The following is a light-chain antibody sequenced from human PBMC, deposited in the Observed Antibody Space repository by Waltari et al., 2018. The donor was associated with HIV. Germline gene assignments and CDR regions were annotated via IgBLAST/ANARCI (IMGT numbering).Light chain of an antibody. V-gene: IGLV2-8*01. CDR2: EVS. Sequence: QSALTQPPSVSGSPGQSIPISCTGTTSDVGSFNLVPCYQQHPGKAPKLMIYEVSKRPSGVPDRFSGSKSGNTASLTVSGLQAEDEADYYCSSHAGSNNYVFGTGTKVTVL. J-gene: IGLJ1*01. CDR3: SSHAGSNNYV. CDR1: TSDVGSFNL.